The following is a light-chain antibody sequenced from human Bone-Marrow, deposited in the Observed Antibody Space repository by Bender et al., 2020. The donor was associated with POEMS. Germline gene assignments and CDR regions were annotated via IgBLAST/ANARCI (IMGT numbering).Light chain of an antibody. J-gene: IGLJ3*02. Sequence: PSGVSNRFSGSKSGNTASLTISGLQAEDEADFYCRSYIIGSPPVFGGGTRLTVL. V-gene: IGLV2-14*01. CDR3: RSYIIGSPPV.